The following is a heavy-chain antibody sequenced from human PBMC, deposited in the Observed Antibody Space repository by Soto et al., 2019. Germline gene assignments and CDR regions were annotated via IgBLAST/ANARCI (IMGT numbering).Heavy chain of an antibody. CDR2: INHSGST. Sequence: SETLSLTCAVYGGSFSGYYWSWIRQPPGKGLEWIGEINHSGSTNYNPSLKSRVTISVDTSKNQFSLKLSSVTAADTAVYYCALWPSIAAAGEGYFDYWGQGTLVTVSS. J-gene: IGHJ4*02. CDR1: GGSFSGYY. CDR3: ALWPSIAAAGEGYFDY. V-gene: IGHV4-34*01. D-gene: IGHD6-13*01.